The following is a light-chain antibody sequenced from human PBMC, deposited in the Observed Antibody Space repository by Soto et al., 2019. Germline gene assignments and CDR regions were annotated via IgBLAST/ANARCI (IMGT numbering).Light chain of an antibody. V-gene: IGKV1-12*01. Sequence: DIQMTQSPSFVSASVGDRVTITCRASQAVSTWLAWYQQKPGDAPKLLIYAASTLQSGVPSRFSGSGSGTDFTLTIRSLQPEDFVTYYCQQSNSFPRTFGGGTKVGIK. CDR3: QQSNSFPRT. CDR1: QAVSTW. CDR2: AAS. J-gene: IGKJ4*01.